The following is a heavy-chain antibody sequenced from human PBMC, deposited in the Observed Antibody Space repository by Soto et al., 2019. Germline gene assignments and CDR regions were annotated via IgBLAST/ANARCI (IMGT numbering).Heavy chain of an antibody. CDR2: ISYDGSNK. CDR3: AKSVTPGHFDL. Sequence: QVQLVESGGGEVQPGRSLRLSCAASGFTFSSYGMHWVRQAPGKGLEWVAVISYDGSNKYYADSVKGRFTISRDNSKNTLYLQMNSLRAEDTAVYYCAKSVTPGHFDLWGRGTLVTVSS. V-gene: IGHV3-30*18. CDR1: GFTFSSYG. J-gene: IGHJ2*01. D-gene: IGHD4-4*01.